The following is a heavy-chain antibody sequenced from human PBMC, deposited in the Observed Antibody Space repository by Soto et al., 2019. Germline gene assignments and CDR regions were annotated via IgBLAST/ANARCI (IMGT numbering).Heavy chain of an antibody. J-gene: IGHJ5*02. D-gene: IGHD2-8*01. Sequence: GGSLRLSCAASGFTFSNYGMHWVRQTPGKGLEWVAVISYDGSHQFYTDSVKGRFAISRDNSKNTLYLQMNSLKTEDTAMYYCAKDPKCCTIGSHFLDNWFDPWGQGTLVTVSS. CDR3: AKDPKCCTIGSHFLDNWFDP. CDR2: ISYDGSHQ. CDR1: GFTFSNYG. V-gene: IGHV3-30*18.